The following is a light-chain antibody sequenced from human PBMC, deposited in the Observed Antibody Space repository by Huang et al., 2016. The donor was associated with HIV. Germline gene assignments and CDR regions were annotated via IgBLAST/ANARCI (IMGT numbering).Light chain of an antibody. CDR2: AAS. CDR3: QKYNSVPLT. J-gene: IGKJ4*01. Sequence: DIQMTQSPSSLSASVGDGVTITCRASQDISNSLAWYQQKPGKAPKLLIYAASTLQSGVPSRFGGSGSGTDFTLTISSLQPEDVATYYCQKYNSVPLTFGGGTKVEIK. CDR1: QDISNS. V-gene: IGKV1-27*01.